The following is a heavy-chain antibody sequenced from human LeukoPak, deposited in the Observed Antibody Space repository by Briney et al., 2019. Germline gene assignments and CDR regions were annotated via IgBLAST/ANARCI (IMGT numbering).Heavy chain of an antibody. Sequence: ASVKVCCKASGYTFTGYYMHWVRQAPGQGLGWMGWINPNSGGTNYAQKFQGWVTMTRDTSTSTAYMEPSRLRSDDTAVYYCARENDILTGGYFDYWGQGTLVTVSS. D-gene: IGHD3-9*01. CDR2: INPNSGGT. CDR1: GYTFTGYY. V-gene: IGHV1-2*04. CDR3: ARENDILTGGYFDY. J-gene: IGHJ4*02.